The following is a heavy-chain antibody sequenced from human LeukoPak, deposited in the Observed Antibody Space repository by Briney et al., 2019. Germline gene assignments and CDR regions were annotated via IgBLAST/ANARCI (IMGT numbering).Heavy chain of an antibody. D-gene: IGHD4-17*01. Sequence: GGSLRLSCAASGFTFSNAWMSWVRQAPGKGLEWVGRIKSKTDGGTTDYAAPVKGRFTISRDDSKSIAYLQMNSLKTEDTAVYYCTRDEMGYGDYVGYYYYYMDVWGKGTTVTVSS. CDR1: GFTFSNAW. CDR2: IKSKTDGGTT. CDR3: TRDEMGYGDYVGYYYYYMDV. V-gene: IGHV3-15*01. J-gene: IGHJ6*03.